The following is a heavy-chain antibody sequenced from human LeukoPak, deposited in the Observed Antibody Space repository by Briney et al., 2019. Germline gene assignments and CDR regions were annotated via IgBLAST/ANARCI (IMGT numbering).Heavy chain of an antibody. Sequence: FQGRVTMTRDVSTSTVYMELNSLRSEDTAVYYCARDPDTSMTLDHWGQGTLVTVSS. J-gene: IGHJ4*02. CDR3: ARDPDTSMTLDH. V-gene: IGHV1-46*01. D-gene: IGHD5-18*01.